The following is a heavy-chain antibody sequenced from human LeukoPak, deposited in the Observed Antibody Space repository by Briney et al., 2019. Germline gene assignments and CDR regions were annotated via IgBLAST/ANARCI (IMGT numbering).Heavy chain of an antibody. CDR1: GGSISSGGYS. J-gene: IGHJ4*02. D-gene: IGHD3-16*01. CDR3: ARWGMGYYFDY. V-gene: IGHV4-31*03. Sequence: SQTLSLTCTVSGGSISSGGYSWSWIRQHPGKGLEWIGYIYYSGSTYYNPSLKSRVTIPVDTSKNQFSLKLSSVTAADTAVYYCARWGMGYYFDYWGQGTLVTVSS. CDR2: IYYSGST.